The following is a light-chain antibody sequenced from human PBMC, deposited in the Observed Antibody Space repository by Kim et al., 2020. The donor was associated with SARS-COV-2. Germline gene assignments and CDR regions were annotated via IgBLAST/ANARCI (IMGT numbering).Light chain of an antibody. CDR3: QVWDSSSVV. Sequence: SYELTQPPSLSVAPGETARITCGGKNIGSKSVHWYQQKPGQAPVLVIYYDSDRPSGIPERFSGSNSGNTATLTISRVEAGDEAVYYGQVWDSSSVVFGGGTQLTVL. CDR2: YDS. CDR1: NIGSKS. J-gene: IGLJ2*01. V-gene: IGLV3-21*04.